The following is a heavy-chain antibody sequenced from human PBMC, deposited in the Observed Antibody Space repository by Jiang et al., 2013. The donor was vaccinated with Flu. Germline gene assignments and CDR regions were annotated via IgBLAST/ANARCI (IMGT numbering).Heavy chain of an antibody. D-gene: IGHD5-24*01. Sequence: GGSTYYADSVKGRFTISRDNSKNTLYLQMNSLRAEDTAVYYCAKLRGGNPTNYYFDYWGPGNPGHRLL. CDR3: AKLRGGNPTNYYFDY. J-gene: IGHJ4*02. CDR2: GGST. V-gene: IGHV3-23*01.